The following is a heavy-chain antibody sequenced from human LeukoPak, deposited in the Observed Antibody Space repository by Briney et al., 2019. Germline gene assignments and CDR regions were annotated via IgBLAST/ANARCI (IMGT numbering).Heavy chain of an antibody. J-gene: IGHJ4*02. V-gene: IGHV3-21*05. D-gene: IGHD2-8*02. CDR1: GFTFSSYW. Sequence: GGSLRLSCAASGFTFSSYWMSWVRQAPGKGLEWVSYISSSSSEIYYADSVKGRFTISRDNAKNSLYLQMNSLRAEDTAVYYCAAGGFYWGQGILVTVSS. CDR2: ISSSSSEI. CDR3: AAGGFY.